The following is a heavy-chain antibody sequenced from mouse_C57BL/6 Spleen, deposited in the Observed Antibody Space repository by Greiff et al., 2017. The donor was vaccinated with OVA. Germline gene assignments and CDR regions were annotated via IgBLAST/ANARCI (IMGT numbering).Heavy chain of an antibody. CDR1: GFNIKNTY. D-gene: IGHD1-1*01. J-gene: IGHJ2*01. Sequence: VQLQQSVAELVRPGASVKLSCTASGFNIKNTYMHWVKQRPEQGLEWIGRIDPANGNTTYAPKFQGKATLTADTSSNTAYLQLSSLTSEDTAIYYGAKSFSYYGSSYEDYWGQGTTLTVSS. CDR3: AKSFSYYGSSYEDY. V-gene: IGHV14-3*01. CDR2: IDPANGNT.